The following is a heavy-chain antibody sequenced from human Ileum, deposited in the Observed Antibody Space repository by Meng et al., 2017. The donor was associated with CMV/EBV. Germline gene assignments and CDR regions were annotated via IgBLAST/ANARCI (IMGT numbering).Heavy chain of an antibody. Sequence: VHLNPWGEGLLKPSATLSLPCAVYGGSFSGYYWSWIRQPPGKGLEWIAEVSHSGVTNYNPSLKSRVTISIDTSKNQFSLHLSSVTAADTAVYYCAREPPFVPADSWGQGTLVTVSS. CDR2: VSHSGVT. D-gene: IGHD2-21*01. J-gene: IGHJ4*02. CDR1: GGSFSGYY. V-gene: IGHV4-34*01. CDR3: AREPPFVPADS.